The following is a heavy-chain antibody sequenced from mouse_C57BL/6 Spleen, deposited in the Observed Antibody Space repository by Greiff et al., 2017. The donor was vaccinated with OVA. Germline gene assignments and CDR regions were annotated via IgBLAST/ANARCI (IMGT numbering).Heavy chain of an antibody. V-gene: IGHV5-4*01. Sequence: EVKLVESGGGLVKPGGSLKLSCAASGFTFSSYAMSWVRQTPEKRLEWVATISDGGSYTYYPDNVKGRFTISRDNAKNNLYLQMSHLMSEDTAMYYCAREYSLFDYWGQGTTLTVSS. J-gene: IGHJ2*01. CDR3: AREYSLFDY. D-gene: IGHD6-1*01. CDR2: ISDGGSYT. CDR1: GFTFSSYA.